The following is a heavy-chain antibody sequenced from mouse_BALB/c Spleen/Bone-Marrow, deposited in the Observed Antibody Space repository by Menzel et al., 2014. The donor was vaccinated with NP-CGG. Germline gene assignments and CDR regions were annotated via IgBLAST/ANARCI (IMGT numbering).Heavy chain of an antibody. V-gene: IGHV5-12-2*01. CDR2: ISNGGGST. CDR3: ARHGYYCSRAMDS. CDR1: GFTFSSYT. J-gene: IGHJ4*01. D-gene: IGHD1-1*01. Sequence: EVNVVEPGGGLVQPGRSLKLSSAASGFTFSSYTMSWVRQTPEKRLEWVAYISNGGGSTYYPDTVKGRFTISRDNAKNTLYLQMSSLKSEDTAMYYCARHGYYCSRAMDSWGQGTSVTVSS.